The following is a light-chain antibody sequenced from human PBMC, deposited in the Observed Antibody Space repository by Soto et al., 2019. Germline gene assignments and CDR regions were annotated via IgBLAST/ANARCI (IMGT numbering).Light chain of an antibody. CDR3: QRYDKSPWT. CDR1: LSVTSSY. CDR2: GAS. J-gene: IGKJ1*01. V-gene: IGKV3-20*01. Sequence: EIVLTQSPGTLSLSPGERATLSCRASLSVTSSYLAWFQQKPGQAPRLLIYGASSRATGIPDRFSGSGSGTDFTLTISRLEPEDFPVHYCQRYDKSPWTFGQGTKVEIK.